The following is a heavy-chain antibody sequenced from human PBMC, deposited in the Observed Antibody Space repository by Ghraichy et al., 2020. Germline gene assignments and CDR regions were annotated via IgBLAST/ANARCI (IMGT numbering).Heavy chain of an antibody. Sequence: ASVKVSCTASGYTFTSYAINWVRQATGQGLEWMGWMNPNSGNTGYAQKFQGRVTITTNTSISTAYMELSSLISDDTAVYYCARGRKPRGSGSRRYYFDYWGQGTVVTGSS. D-gene: IGHD3-10*01. J-gene: IGHJ4*02. CDR2: MNPNSGNT. V-gene: IGHV1-8*03. CDR3: ARGRKPRGSGSRRYYFDY. CDR1: GYTFTSYA.